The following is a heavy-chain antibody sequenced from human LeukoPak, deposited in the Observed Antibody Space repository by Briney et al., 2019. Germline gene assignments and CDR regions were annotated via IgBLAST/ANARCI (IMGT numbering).Heavy chain of an antibody. CDR3: ARARGFGYSYGYYFDY. Sequence: SETLSLTCAVYGGSFSGYYWSWIRQPPGKGLEWIGEINHSGSTNYNPSLKSRVTISVDTSKNQFSRKLSSVTAAATAVYYCARARGFGYSYGYYFDYWGQGTLVTVSS. J-gene: IGHJ4*02. CDR1: GGSFSGYY. V-gene: IGHV4-34*01. D-gene: IGHD5-18*01. CDR2: INHSGST.